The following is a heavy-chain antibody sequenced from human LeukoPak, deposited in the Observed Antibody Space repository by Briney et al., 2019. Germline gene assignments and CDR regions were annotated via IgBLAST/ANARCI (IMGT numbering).Heavy chain of an antibody. CDR1: GYTFTGYY. Sequence: GASVKVSCKASGYTFTGYYMRWVRQAPGQGLEWMGWINPNSGGTNYAQKFQGRVTMTRDTSISTAYMELSRLRSDDTAVYYCARDQTTAMINWFDPWGQGTLVTVSS. V-gene: IGHV1-2*02. CDR3: ARDQTTAMINWFDP. CDR2: INPNSGGT. D-gene: IGHD4-17*01. J-gene: IGHJ5*02.